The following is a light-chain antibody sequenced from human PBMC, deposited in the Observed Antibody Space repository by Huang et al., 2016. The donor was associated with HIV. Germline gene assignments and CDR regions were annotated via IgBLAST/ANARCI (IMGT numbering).Light chain of an antibody. V-gene: IGKV3-11*01. CDR3: QQRSSRLT. Sequence: EVVLTQSPATPSVFQGDRVTISCRASQNINNFLAWYQQKPGQAPRLLIYDATNRPPGISDKFSGSGSGAAFTLTINSLETEDFAIYYCQQRSSRLTFGGGT. CDR1: QNINNF. J-gene: IGKJ4*01. CDR2: DAT.